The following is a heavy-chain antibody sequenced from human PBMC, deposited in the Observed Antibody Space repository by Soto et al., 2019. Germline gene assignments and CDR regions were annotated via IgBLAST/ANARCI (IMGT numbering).Heavy chain of an antibody. CDR1: VFTFSFYE. V-gene: IGHV3-48*03. J-gene: IGHJ4*02. CDR3: ARKASDDLDY. CDR2: ISSGGGTV. D-gene: IGHD1-1*01. Sequence: SLRLSCSASVFTFSFYEVNWVRQAPGKGLEWVSYISSGGGTVYYADSVKGRFTISRDNAKNSLYLQMNSLRAEDTAVYYCARKASDDLDYWGQGTLVTVSS.